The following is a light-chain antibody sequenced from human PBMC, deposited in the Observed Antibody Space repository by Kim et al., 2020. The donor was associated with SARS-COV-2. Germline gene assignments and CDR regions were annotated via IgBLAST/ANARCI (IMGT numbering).Light chain of an antibody. Sequence: VGLGQTGRITCQGDSLRSYYASWYPQKASQAPVLVIYGKDNRPSGIPDRFSGSSSGNTASLTITGAQAEDEADYYCNSRDSSGPVVFGGGTQLTVL. CDR3: NSRDSSGPVV. J-gene: IGLJ2*01. CDR2: GKD. V-gene: IGLV3-19*01. CDR1: SLRSYY.